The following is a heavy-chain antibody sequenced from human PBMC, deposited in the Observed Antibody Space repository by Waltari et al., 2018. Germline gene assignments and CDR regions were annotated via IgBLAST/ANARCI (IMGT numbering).Heavy chain of an antibody. D-gene: IGHD1-26*01. Sequence: EVQLVESGGGLVQPGGSLRLSCAVSGFTFSTYWMSGVRQTPGKGLEWVANIRQDGSGTQYVESVKGRFTISRDNSRNSLYLQMNSLRVEDTALYYCARDKIVGPTIFDSWGQGTLVTVSS. V-gene: IGHV3-7*03. CDR1: GFTFSTYW. CDR2: IRQDGSGT. J-gene: IGHJ4*02. CDR3: ARDKIVGPTIFDS.